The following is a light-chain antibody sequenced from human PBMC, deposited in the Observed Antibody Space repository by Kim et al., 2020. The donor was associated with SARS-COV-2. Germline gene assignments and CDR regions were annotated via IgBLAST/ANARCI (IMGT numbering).Light chain of an antibody. CDR1: QTISTF. CDR2: GAS. J-gene: IGKJ4*01. Sequence: SASVRDRVTITCRTSQTISTFLNWFQHKPGKAPRLLINGASTLQSGVPSRFSGSGSGTNFTLTISSLQPEDFATYYCQQSDSFPVTFGGGTKVEI. CDR3: QQSDSFPVT. V-gene: IGKV1-39*01.